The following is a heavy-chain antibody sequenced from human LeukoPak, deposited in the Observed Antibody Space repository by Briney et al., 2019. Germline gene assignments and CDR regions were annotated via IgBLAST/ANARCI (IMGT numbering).Heavy chain of an antibody. Sequence: GGSLRLSCAASGFIFSDYGIHWVRQAPGKGLGWVAFIRFDGSSKYYTDSVKGRFTISRDNSRNTVYLQMNSLRVEDTAVYYCAKEGTASKPSDLDYWGQGTLVTVSS. CDR2: IRFDGSSK. J-gene: IGHJ4*02. CDR3: AKEGTASKPSDLDY. V-gene: IGHV3-30*02. D-gene: IGHD1/OR15-1a*01. CDR1: GFIFSDYG.